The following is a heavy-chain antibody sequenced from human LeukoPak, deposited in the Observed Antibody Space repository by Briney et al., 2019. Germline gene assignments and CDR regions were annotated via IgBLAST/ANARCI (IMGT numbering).Heavy chain of an antibody. Sequence: SETLSLTCTVSGGSIGSYYWSWIRQPAGKGLEWIGRIYTSGSTNYNPSLKSRVTMSVDTSKNQFSLKLSSVTAADTAVYYCARDSTAAAGVLSYYMDVWGKGTTVTVSS. CDR3: ARDSTAAAGVLSYYMDV. CDR2: IYTSGST. V-gene: IGHV4-4*07. CDR1: GGSIGSYY. J-gene: IGHJ6*03. D-gene: IGHD6-13*01.